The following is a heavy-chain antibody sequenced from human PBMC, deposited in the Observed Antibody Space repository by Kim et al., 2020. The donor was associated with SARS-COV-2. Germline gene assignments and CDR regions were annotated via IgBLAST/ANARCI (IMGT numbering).Heavy chain of an antibody. D-gene: IGHD2-15*01. Sequence: SYAQKFQGRVTMTRDTSTSTVYMELSSLRSEDTAVYYCARARHLISNFDYWGQGTLVTVSS. V-gene: IGHV1-46*01. CDR3: ARARHLISNFDY. J-gene: IGHJ4*02.